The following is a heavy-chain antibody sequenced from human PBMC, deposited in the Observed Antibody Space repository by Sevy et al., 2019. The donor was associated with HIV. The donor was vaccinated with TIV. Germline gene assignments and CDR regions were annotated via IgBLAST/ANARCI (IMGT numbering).Heavy chain of an antibody. V-gene: IGHV3-7*01. D-gene: IGHD2-15*01. CDR2: IKRDGGKR. CDR1: GFTFSNYC. Sequence: GGSLRLSCAASGFTFSNYCISWVRQAPGKGLEWVAYIKRDGGKRYYVDSVKGRFTISRDNAKNSLFLQMNSLRAEDAAVYYGGTFKVVCWGQGTLVTVSS. J-gene: IGHJ4*02. CDR3: GTFKVVC.